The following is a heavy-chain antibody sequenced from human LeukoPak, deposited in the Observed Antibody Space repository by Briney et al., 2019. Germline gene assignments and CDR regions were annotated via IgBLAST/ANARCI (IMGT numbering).Heavy chain of an antibody. J-gene: IGHJ4*02. CDR2: INHSGST. CDR3: ARHPGASFDS. CDR1: GGSFSGYY. V-gene: IGHV4-34*01. D-gene: IGHD7-27*01. Sequence: PSETLSLTCAVYGGSFSGYYWSWIRQPPGKGLEWIGEINHSGSTNYNPSLKSRVTISIDRSKNLFSLKLTSVTVADTAVYFCARHPGASFDSWGQGNLVTVSS.